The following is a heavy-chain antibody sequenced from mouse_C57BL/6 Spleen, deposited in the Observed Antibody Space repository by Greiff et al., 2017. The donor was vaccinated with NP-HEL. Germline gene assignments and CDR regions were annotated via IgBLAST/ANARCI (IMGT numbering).Heavy chain of an antibody. CDR3: AREGYTVPEFGG. Sequence: VQLQQPGAELVMPGASVKLSCKASGYTFTSYWMHWVKQRPGQGLEWIGEIDPSDSNTNYNQKFKGKSTLTVDKSSSTAYMQLSSLTSEDSAVYYCAREGYTVPEFGGWGKGTMVTVAA. V-gene: IGHV1-69*01. D-gene: IGHD1-1*01. CDR2: IDPSDSNT. J-gene: IGHJ3*01. CDR1: GYTFTSYW.